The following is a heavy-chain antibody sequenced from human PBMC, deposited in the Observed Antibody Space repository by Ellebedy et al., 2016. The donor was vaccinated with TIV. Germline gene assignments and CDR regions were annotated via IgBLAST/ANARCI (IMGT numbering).Heavy chain of an antibody. V-gene: IGHV3-30*19. D-gene: IGHD4-17*01. CDR2: ISYDGSNK. J-gene: IGHJ4*02. CDR3: AREGDGDYIDY. CDR1: GFTFSSYG. Sequence: PGGSLRLSCAASGFTFSSYGMHWVRQAPGKGLEWVAVISYDGSNKYYADSVKGRFTISRDNSKNTLYLQMNSLRAEDTAVYYCAREGDGDYIDYWGQGTLVTVSS.